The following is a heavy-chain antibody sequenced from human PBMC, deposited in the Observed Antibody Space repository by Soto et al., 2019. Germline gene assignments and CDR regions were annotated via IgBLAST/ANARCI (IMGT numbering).Heavy chain of an antibody. CDR1: GFSFDEYA. Sequence: EVQLVESGGGLVQPGRSLRLSCAASGFSFDEYAMHWVRQAPGKGLEWVSGVSWNSGTMGYGDSVRGRFAISRDNAKNSLYLQMNRLTTEDTDLYYCAKGFCSSTRCLTYSYMDVWGKGTTVTVSS. J-gene: IGHJ6*03. D-gene: IGHD2-2*01. CDR3: AKGFCSSTRCLTYSYMDV. V-gene: IGHV3-9*01. CDR2: VSWNSGTM.